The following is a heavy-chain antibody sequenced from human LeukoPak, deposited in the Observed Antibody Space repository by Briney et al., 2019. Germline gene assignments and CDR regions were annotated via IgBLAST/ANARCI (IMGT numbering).Heavy chain of an antibody. D-gene: IGHD2/OR15-2a*01. CDR3: TRGLLPGY. V-gene: IGHV3-49*04. CDR1: GFSFTDYP. J-gene: IGHJ4*02. CDR2: IRSNPYGGTT. Sequence: GGSLRLSCATSGFSFTDYPMNWVRQAPGKGLEWVGFIRSNPYGGTTEYAASVKGRFTISRDDSKSIAYLQMNSLKTEDTAVYYCTRGLLPGYWGQGTLVTVSS.